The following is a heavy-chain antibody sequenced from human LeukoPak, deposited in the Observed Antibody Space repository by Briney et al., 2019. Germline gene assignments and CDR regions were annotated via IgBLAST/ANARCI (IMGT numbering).Heavy chain of an antibody. CDR2: IRYDGSNK. D-gene: IGHD2-15*01. V-gene: IGHV3-30*02. CDR3: AKDSRIKRWELLGVFDY. J-gene: IGHJ4*02. CDR1: GFTFSSYG. Sequence: GGSLRLSCAASGFTFSSYGMHWVRQAPGKGLEWVAFIRYDGSNKYYADSVKGRFTISRDNSKNTLYLQMNSLRAEDTAVYYCAKDSRIKRWELLGVFDYWGQGTLVTVSS.